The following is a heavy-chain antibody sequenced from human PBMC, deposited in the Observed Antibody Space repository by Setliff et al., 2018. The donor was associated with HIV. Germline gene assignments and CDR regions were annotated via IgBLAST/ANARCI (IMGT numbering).Heavy chain of an antibody. CDR1: GYTFTAYY. V-gene: IGHV1-2*06. CDR2: INPNNGDT. Sequence: ASVKVSCKASGYTFTAYYLHWVRQAPGQGLEWMGRINPNNGDTNYAQKFQGRVTMTRDTSISTAYMELCRLRSDDTAVYYCAREFGAGIRQIVAGEFYYMDVWGKGTTVTAP. D-gene: IGHD5-12*01. CDR3: AREFGAGIRQIVAGEFYYMDV. J-gene: IGHJ6*03.